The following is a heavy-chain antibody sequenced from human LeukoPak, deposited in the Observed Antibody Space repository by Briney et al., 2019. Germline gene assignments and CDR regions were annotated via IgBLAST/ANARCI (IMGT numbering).Heavy chain of an antibody. CDR2: ISADNGNT. J-gene: IGHJ4*02. Sequence: GASVKVSCKASGYTFSSYGISWVRQAPGEGLEWMGRISADNGNTNYAQKFQGRVTMTTDTSTSTAYMELRSLRSDDTAVYYCATSWGGDMVRGAFDYWGQGTLVTVSS. CDR3: ATSWGGDMVRGAFDY. CDR1: GYTFSSYG. V-gene: IGHV1-18*01. D-gene: IGHD3-10*01.